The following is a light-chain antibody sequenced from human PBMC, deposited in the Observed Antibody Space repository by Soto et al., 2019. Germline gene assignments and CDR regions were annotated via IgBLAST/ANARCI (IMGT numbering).Light chain of an antibody. Sequence: QSALAQPRSVSGSPGQSVTISCTGTSSDVGGYDYVSWYQQPPGKAPKVMIYDVNKRPSGVPDRFSGSKSGNTASLTISGLQAEDEADYYCCSYASGYTLYVFGTGTKVTVL. CDR3: CSYASGYTLYV. CDR1: SSDVGGYDY. J-gene: IGLJ1*01. V-gene: IGLV2-11*01. CDR2: DVN.